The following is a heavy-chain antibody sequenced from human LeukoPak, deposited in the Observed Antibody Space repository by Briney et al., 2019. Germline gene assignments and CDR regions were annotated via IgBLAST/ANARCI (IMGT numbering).Heavy chain of an antibody. D-gene: IGHD3-22*01. Sequence: SETLSLTCAVYGGSFSGYYWSWIRQPPGKGLEWIGNIYDIGSTNYNPSLKSRVTISVDTSKNQFSLKLSSVTAADTAVYYCASNIYDSSGYYYSNDAFDIWGQGTMVTVSS. CDR2: IYDIGST. CDR1: GGSFSGYY. V-gene: IGHV4-34*01. CDR3: ASNIYDSSGYYYSNDAFDI. J-gene: IGHJ3*02.